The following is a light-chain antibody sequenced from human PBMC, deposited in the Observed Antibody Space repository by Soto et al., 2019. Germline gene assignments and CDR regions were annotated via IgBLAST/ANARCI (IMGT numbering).Light chain of an antibody. CDR3: QQSYGTPRT. Sequence: DIQMTQSPSSLSASVGDRVTITCRASQSISSYLNWYQQKPGKAPKLLIYAASSLQSGVPSRFSGSGAGTDFTHTNSRLQPEDFATYYCQQSYGTPRTFCGRTGVEIK. CDR1: QSISSY. V-gene: IGKV1-39*01. J-gene: IGKJ4*01. CDR2: AAS.